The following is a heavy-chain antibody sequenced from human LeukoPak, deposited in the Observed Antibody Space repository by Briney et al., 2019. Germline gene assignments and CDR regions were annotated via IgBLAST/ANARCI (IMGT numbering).Heavy chain of an antibody. CDR3: ARYYDSSGYDSIPPYNWFDP. CDR2: IYYSGST. J-gene: IGHJ5*02. Sequence: SETLSLTCTVSGGSISSYYWSWIRQPPGKGLEWIGYIYYSGSTNYNPFLKSRVTISVDTSKNQFSLKLSSVTAADTAVYYCARYYDSSGYDSIPPYNWFDPWGQGTLVTVSS. V-gene: IGHV4-59*01. CDR1: GGSISSYY. D-gene: IGHD3-22*01.